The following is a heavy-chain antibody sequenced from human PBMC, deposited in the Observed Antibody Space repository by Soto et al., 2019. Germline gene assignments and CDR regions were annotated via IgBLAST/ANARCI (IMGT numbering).Heavy chain of an antibody. CDR3: ARAGVAARPGYYYVMDV. V-gene: IGHV1-69*13. Sequence: SVKVSCKASGGTFSSYAISWVRQAPGQGLEWMGGIIPIFGTANYAQKFQGRVTITADESTSTAYMELSSLRSEDTAVYYCARAGVAARPGYYYVMDVWGQGTKVTVSS. CDR2: IIPIFGTA. D-gene: IGHD6-6*01. CDR1: GGTFSSYA. J-gene: IGHJ6*02.